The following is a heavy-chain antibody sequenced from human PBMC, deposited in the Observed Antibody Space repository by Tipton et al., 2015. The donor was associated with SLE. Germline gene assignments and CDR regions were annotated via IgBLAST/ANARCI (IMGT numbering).Heavy chain of an antibody. CDR2: IYYSGST. CDR3: ARLHCSSTSCLLDY. V-gene: IGHV4-59*01. J-gene: IGHJ4*02. Sequence: TLSLTCTVSGGSISSYYWSWIRQPPGKGLEWIGYIYYSGSTNYNPSLKSRVTISVDTSKNQFSLKLSSVTAADTAVYYRARLHCSSTSCLLDYWGQGTLVTVSS. D-gene: IGHD2-2*01. CDR1: GGSISSYY.